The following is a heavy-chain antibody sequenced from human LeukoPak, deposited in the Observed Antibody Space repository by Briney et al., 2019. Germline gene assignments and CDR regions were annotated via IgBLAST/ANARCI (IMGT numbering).Heavy chain of an antibody. CDR2: IWYDGSNK. CDR1: GFTFSSYG. Sequence: GGSLRLSCAASGFTFSSYGMHWVRQAPGKGLEWVAVIWYDGSNKYYADSVKGRFTISRDNSKNTLYLQMNSLRAEDTAVYYCTKGTTVAHYYFDYWGQGTLVTVSS. D-gene: IGHD4-23*01. J-gene: IGHJ4*02. CDR3: TKGTTVAHYYFDY. V-gene: IGHV3-33*06.